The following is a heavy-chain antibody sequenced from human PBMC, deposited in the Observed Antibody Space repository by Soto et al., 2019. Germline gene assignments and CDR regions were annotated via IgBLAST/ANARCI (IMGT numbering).Heavy chain of an antibody. D-gene: IGHD6-6*01. CDR1: GGSISSSSYY. J-gene: IGHJ6*02. V-gene: IGHV4-39*07. CDR2: IYHSGST. CDR3: ARVMWGYSSSSGMDV. Sequence: SETLSLTCTVSGGSISSSSYYWGWIRQPPGKGLEWIGSIYHSGSTYYNPSLKSRVTISVDTSKNQFSLKLSSVTAADTAVYYCARVMWGYSSSSGMDVWGQGTTVTVSS.